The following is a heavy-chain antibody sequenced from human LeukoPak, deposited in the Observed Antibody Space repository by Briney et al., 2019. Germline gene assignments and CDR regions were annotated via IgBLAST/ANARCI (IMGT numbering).Heavy chain of an antibody. CDR3: ARDYLPSRGYLTYYYYYGMDV. CDR1: GYTFTGYY. J-gene: IGHJ6*02. D-gene: IGHD3-22*01. CDR2: INPNSGGT. Sequence: PWASVKVSCKASGYTFTGYYMHWVRQAPGQGLEWMGRINPNSGGTNYAQKFQGRVTMTRDTSISTAYMELSRLRSDDTAVYYCARDYLPSRGYLTYYYYYGMDVWGQGTTVTVSS. V-gene: IGHV1-2*06.